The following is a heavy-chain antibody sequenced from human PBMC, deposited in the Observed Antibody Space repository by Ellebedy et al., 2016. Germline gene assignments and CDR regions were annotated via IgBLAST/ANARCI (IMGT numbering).Heavy chain of an antibody. CDR3: ARDYDP. CDR1: GFTFSSYS. CDR2: ISSSSSTI. V-gene: IGHV3-48*02. Sequence: GESLKISXAASGFTFSSYSMNWVRQAPGKGLEWVSYISSSSSTIYYADSAKGRFTISRDNAKNSLYLQMNSLRDEDTAVYYCARDYDPWGQGTLVTVSS. J-gene: IGHJ5*02.